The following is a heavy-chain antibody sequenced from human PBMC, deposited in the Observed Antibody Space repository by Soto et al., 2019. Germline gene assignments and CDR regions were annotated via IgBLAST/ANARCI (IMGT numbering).Heavy chain of an antibody. CDR3: TTDTGDFGFDY. CDR2: IKSKTDGGTT. CDR1: GFTFSNAW. D-gene: IGHD4-17*01. J-gene: IGHJ4*02. V-gene: IGHV3-15*01. Sequence: EVQLVESGGGLVKPGGSLRLSCAASGFTFSNAWMSWVRQAPGKGLEWVGRIKSKTDGGTTDYAAPAKGRLTISRDDSNNTLDLQMNSLKTEGTAVYYWTTDTGDFGFDYWGQGTLVTVSS.